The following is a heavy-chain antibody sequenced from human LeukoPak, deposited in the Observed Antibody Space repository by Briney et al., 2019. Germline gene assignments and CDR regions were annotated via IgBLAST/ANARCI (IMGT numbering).Heavy chain of an antibody. V-gene: IGHV3-23*01. J-gene: IGHJ5*02. CDR3: AKDAHYDFGSGYLLFDP. CDR1: GFTFSSYA. CDR2: ISGSGGST. Sequence: PGGSLRLSCAASGFTFSSYAMSWVRQAPGKGLEWVSAISGSGGSTYYADSVKGRFTISRDNSKNTLYLQMNSLRAEDTAVYYCAKDAHYDFGSGYLLFDPWGQGTLVTVSS. D-gene: IGHD3-3*01.